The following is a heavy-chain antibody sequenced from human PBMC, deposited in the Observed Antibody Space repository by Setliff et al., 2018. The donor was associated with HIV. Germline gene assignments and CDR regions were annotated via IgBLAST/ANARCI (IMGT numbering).Heavy chain of an antibody. V-gene: IGHV4-61*01. CDR1: GGSISSGSYY. CDR2: VFYSGST. Sequence: LSLTCTVSGGSISSGSYYWSWIRQSPGKGLEWIGCVFYSGSTNYNPSLKSRVTISVDTSKNQFSLKLSSVTAADTAVYYCASRIAAAEAYYYYYYMDVWGKGTTVTVSS. CDR3: ASRIAAAEAYYYYYYMDV. D-gene: IGHD6-13*01. J-gene: IGHJ6*03.